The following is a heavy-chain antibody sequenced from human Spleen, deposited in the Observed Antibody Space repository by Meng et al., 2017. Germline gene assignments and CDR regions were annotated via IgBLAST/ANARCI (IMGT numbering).Heavy chain of an antibody. Sequence: QVQLVPSGAEVKKPGSSVKVPCKASGGTFSSYAISWVRQAPGQGLEWMGGIIPIFGTANYAQKFQGRVTITADKSTSTAYMELSSLRSEDTAVYYCAREGVAVAPWFDPWGQGTLVTVSS. CDR3: AREGVAVAPWFDP. D-gene: IGHD6-19*01. CDR2: IIPIFGTA. CDR1: GGTFSSYA. J-gene: IGHJ5*02. V-gene: IGHV1-69*06.